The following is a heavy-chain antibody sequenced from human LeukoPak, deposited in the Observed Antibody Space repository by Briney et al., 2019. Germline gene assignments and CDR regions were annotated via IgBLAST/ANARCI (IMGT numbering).Heavy chain of an antibody. CDR1: GFTFSSYG. J-gene: IGHJ6*02. D-gene: IGHD6-19*01. V-gene: IGHV3-30*18. Sequence: PGGSLRLSCAASGFTFSSYGMHWVRQAPGKGLEWVAVISYDGSNKYYADSVKGRFTISRDNSKNTLYLQMNSLRAEDTAVYYCAKDRDDQVGIAVAGTHYGMDVWGQGTTVTVSS. CDR2: ISYDGSNK. CDR3: AKDRDDQVGIAVAGTHYGMDV.